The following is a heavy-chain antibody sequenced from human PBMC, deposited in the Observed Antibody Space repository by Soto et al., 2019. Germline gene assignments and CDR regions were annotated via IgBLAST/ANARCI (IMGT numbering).Heavy chain of an antibody. V-gene: IGHV4-30-2*06. J-gene: IGHJ6*02. Sequence: QVQLQESGSGLVKPSQTLSVTCAVSGGSMSRGGHSWSWIRQSPGKGLEWIGCIYATGKTYYNPSLKSRVTISVDTSKNQFSLNVTSVTAADTAVYYCARAPPGPSPRWDVWGQGTTVTVSS. CDR3: ARAPPGPSPRWDV. CDR1: GGSMSRGGHS. D-gene: IGHD3-10*01. CDR2: IYATGKT.